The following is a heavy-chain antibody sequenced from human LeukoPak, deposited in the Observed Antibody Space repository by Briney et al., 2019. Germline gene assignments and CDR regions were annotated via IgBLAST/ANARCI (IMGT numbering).Heavy chain of an antibody. Sequence: SETLSLTCSVSGGSISGYYWSWIRQPAGKGLEWIGRSYTSGSTNYNPSLKSRVTMSIDTSKNQFSLKLSSVTAADTALYYCTSGRYCSGGTCPFEYWGQGTLVTVSS. CDR1: GGSISGYY. CDR2: SYTSGST. V-gene: IGHV4-4*07. J-gene: IGHJ4*02. D-gene: IGHD2-15*01. CDR3: TSGRYCSGGTCPFEY.